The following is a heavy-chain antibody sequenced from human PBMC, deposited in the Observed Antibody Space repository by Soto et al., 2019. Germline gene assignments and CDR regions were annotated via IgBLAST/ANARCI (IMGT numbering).Heavy chain of an antibody. CDR3: AKRPPKYDFWRAGDV. V-gene: IGHV3-23*01. J-gene: IGHJ6*02. Sequence: GGSLILSCAASGFTFSSYAMSWVRQAPGKGLEWVSAISGSGGSTYYADSVKGRFTISRDNSKNTLYLQMNSLRAEDTAVYYCAKRPPKYDFWRAGDVWGQGTTVTVSS. D-gene: IGHD3-3*01. CDR1: GFTFSSYA. CDR2: ISGSGGST.